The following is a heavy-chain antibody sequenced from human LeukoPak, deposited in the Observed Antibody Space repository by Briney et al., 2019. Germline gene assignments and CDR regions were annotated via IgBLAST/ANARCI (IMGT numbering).Heavy chain of an antibody. J-gene: IGHJ4*02. Sequence: GGSLRLSCAASGFTFSSYNMNWVRQAPGKGLEWVSSISSRSSYIYYADSVKGRFTISRDNAKNSLYLQMNSPRDEDTAVYYCARVSITGTTYNHFDNWGQGTLVTVSS. V-gene: IGHV3-21*01. CDR1: GFTFSSYN. CDR2: ISSRSSYI. D-gene: IGHD1-20*01. CDR3: ARVSITGTTYNHFDN.